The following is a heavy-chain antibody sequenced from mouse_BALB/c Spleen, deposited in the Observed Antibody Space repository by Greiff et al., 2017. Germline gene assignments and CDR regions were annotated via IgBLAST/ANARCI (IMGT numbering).Heavy chain of an antibody. CDR2: ILPGSGST. CDR1: GYTFSSYW. CDR3: ARYDYYGTSEFAY. Sequence: VQLQQSGAELMKPGASVKISCKATGYTFSSYWIEWVKQRPGHGLEWIGEILPGSGSTNYNEKFKGKATFTADTSSNTAYMQLSSLTSEDSAVYYCARYDYYGTSEFAYWGQGTLVTVSA. V-gene: IGHV1-9*01. J-gene: IGHJ3*01. D-gene: IGHD1-1*01.